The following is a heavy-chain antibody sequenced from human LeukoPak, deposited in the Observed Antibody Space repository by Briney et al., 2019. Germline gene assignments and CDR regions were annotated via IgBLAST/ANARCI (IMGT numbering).Heavy chain of an antibody. V-gene: IGHV1-18*01. Sequence: ASVKVSCKASGYTLTSYGISWVRQAPGQGLEWMGWISAYNGNTNYAQKLQGRVTMTTDTSTSTAYMELRSLRSDDTAVYYCAVGYCSGGSCYSLAYYYYGMDVWGQGTTVTVSS. J-gene: IGHJ6*02. CDR3: AVGYCSGGSCYSLAYYYYGMDV. CDR2: ISAYNGNT. CDR1: GYTLTSYG. D-gene: IGHD2-15*01.